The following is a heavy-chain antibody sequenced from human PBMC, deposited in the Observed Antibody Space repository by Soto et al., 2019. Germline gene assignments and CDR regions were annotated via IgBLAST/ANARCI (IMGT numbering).Heavy chain of an antibody. V-gene: IGHV3-21*01. Sequence: EVQLVESGGGLVKPGGSLRLSCAASGFTFSSYSMNWVRQAPGKGLEWVSSISSSSSYIYYADSVKGRFTISRDNAKNSLYLKMNGLRAEDTAVYYCARKGHCSSPSCYYYGMDVWGQGTTVTVSS. CDR1: GFTFSSYS. CDR2: ISSSSSYI. CDR3: ARKGHCSSPSCYYYGMDV. J-gene: IGHJ6*02. D-gene: IGHD2-2*01.